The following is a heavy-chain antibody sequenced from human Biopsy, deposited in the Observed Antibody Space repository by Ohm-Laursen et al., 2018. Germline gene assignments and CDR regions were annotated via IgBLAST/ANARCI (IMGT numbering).Heavy chain of an antibody. J-gene: IGHJ6*02. CDR2: VYYSGTT. V-gene: IGHV4-59*07. CDR1: GGSISSDW. CDR3: TRATNSTGWPYYYFYGMDI. D-gene: IGHD2/OR15-2a*01. Sequence: SDTLSLTCTVSGGSISSDWWGWIRQTPGKGLEWIGYVYYSGTTTYNPSLRSRVTISVDTSMNQISLRLQSVTAADTAIYYCTRATNSTGWPYYYFYGMDIWGQGTTVTVSS.